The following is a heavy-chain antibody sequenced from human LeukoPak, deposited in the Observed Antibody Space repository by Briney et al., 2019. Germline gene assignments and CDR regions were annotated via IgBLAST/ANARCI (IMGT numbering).Heavy chain of an antibody. CDR3: ARPSDGSYNWNDGALDY. CDR1: GYTFTSYD. CDR2: MNPNSGNT. J-gene: IGHJ4*02. D-gene: IGHD1-20*01. Sequence: ASVKVSCKASGYTFTSYDINWVRQATGQGLEWMGWMNPNSGNTGYAQKFQGRVTMTRNTSISTAYMELSSLRSEDTAVYYYARPSDGSYNWNDGALDYWGQGTLVTVSS. V-gene: IGHV1-8*01.